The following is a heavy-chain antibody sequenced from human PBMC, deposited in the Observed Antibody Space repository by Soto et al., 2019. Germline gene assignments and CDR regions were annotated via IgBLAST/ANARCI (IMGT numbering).Heavy chain of an antibody. J-gene: IGHJ4*02. D-gene: IGHD3-22*01. CDR3: AKDPTVRLWLFGGYFDY. CDR1: GFTFSSYG. Sequence: QVQLVESGGGVVQPGRSLRLSCAASGFTFSSYGMHWVRQAPGKGLEWVAVISYDGSNKYYADSVKGRFTISRDNSKNQLYLQMNSLRAEDTAVYYCAKDPTVRLWLFGGYFDYWGQGTLVTVSS. CDR2: ISYDGSNK. V-gene: IGHV3-30*18.